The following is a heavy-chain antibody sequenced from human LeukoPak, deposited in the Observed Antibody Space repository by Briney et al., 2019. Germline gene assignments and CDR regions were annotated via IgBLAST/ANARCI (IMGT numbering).Heavy chain of an antibody. CDR3: ARTASEYSISWID. J-gene: IGHJ1*01. CDR2: IYYSGST. D-gene: IGHD6-13*01. Sequence: PSQTLSLTCTVSGGSISSGDYYWSWIRQPPGKGLEWIGYIYYSGSTYYNPSLKSRVTISVDTSKNQFSLKLSSVTAADTAVYYCARTASEYSISWIDWGQGTLVTVSS. CDR1: GGSISSGDYY. V-gene: IGHV4-30-4*01.